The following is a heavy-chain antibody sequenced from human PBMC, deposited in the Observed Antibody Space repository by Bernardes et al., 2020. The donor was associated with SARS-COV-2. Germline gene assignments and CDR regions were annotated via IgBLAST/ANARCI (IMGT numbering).Heavy chain of an antibody. J-gene: IGHJ4*02. CDR2: ISWNSGSI. D-gene: IGHD2-2*01. Sequence: GGSLSLSCAASGFTFDDYAMHWVRQAPGKGLEWVSGISWNSGSIGYADSVKGRFTISRDNAKNSLYLQMNSLRAEDTALYYCAKLPARSSTGTDYWGQGTLVTVSS. CDR3: AKLPARSSTGTDY. CDR1: GFTFDDYA. V-gene: IGHV3-9*01.